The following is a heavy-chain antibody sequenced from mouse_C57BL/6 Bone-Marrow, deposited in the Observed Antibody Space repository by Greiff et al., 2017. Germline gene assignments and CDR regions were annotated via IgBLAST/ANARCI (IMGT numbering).Heavy chain of an antibody. V-gene: IGHV5-6*01. D-gene: IGHD2-3*01. Sequence: EVQGVESGGDLVKPGGSLKLSCAASGFTFSSYGMSWVRQTPDKRLEWVATISSGGSYTYYPDSVKGRFTISRDNAKNTLYLQMSSLKSEDTAMYYCARKDGYWGQGTTLTVSS. J-gene: IGHJ2*01. CDR1: GFTFSSYG. CDR2: ISSGGSYT. CDR3: ARKDGY.